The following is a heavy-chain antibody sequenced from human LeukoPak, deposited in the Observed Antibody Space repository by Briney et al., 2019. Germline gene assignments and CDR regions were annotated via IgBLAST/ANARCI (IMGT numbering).Heavy chain of an antibody. CDR1: GYSISRGYY. J-gene: IGHJ4*02. Sequence: SSETLSLTCAVSGYSISRGYYWGWIRQPPGKGLAWIGNISHRGSTYYNPSLKSRVTISIDTSKNQFSLKVNSVTAADTAVYYCARGGLAAADSFDYWGQGTLVTVSS. D-gene: IGHD6-13*01. V-gene: IGHV4-38-2*01. CDR2: ISHRGST. CDR3: ARGGLAAADSFDY.